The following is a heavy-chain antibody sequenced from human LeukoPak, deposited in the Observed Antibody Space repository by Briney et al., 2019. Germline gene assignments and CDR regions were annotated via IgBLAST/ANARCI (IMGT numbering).Heavy chain of an antibody. D-gene: IGHD6-19*01. V-gene: IGHV6-1*01. CDR3: ARSISGGWNWFDP. CDR2: TYYTSKWYN. Sequence: SQTLSLTCAISGDSVSSNSAAWNWIRQSPSRGFEWLGRTYYTSKWYNDYAVTLKGRLTINPDTSKNQFSLQLNSVTPEDTAVYYCARSISGGWNWFDPWGQGTLVTVSS. CDR1: GDSVSSNSAA. J-gene: IGHJ5*02.